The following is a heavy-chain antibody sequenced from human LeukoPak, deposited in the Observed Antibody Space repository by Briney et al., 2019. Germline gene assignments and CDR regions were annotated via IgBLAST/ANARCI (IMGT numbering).Heavy chain of an antibody. Sequence: PSETLSLTCTVSGGSISSGSYYWSWIRQPAGKGLEWIGRIYTSGSTNYNPSLKSRVTISVDTSKNQFSLKLSSVTAADTAVYYCARGSCTNGVCYNDRENFDYWGQGTLVTVSS. D-gene: IGHD2-8*01. CDR2: IYTSGST. V-gene: IGHV4-61*02. CDR1: GGSISSGSYY. CDR3: ARGSCTNGVCYNDRENFDY. J-gene: IGHJ4*02.